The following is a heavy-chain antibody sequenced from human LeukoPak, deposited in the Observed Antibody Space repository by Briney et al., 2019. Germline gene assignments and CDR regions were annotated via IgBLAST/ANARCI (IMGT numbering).Heavy chain of an antibody. CDR2: IYPGDSDT. Sequence: GESLKISCKDSGYRFTNYWIAWVRQMPGKGLEWMGIIYPGDSDTRYSPSFQGQVTISVDKSVSAAYLQWSSLRASDTAMYYCASPPTRECSSISCPLSYWGQGTLVTVSS. V-gene: IGHV5-51*01. D-gene: IGHD2-2*01. CDR3: ASPPTRECSSISCPLSY. CDR1: GYRFTNYW. J-gene: IGHJ4*02.